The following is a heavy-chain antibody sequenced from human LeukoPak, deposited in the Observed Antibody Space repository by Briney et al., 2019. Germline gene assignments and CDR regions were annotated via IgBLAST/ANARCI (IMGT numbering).Heavy chain of an antibody. CDR3: AREVDTAMVN. V-gene: IGHV3-33*01. Sequence: PGGSLRLSCAASGFTFSSYGMHWVRQAPGKGLEGVAVIWYDGSNKYYADSVKGRFTISRDNSKNTLYLQMNSLRAEDTAVYYCAREVDTAMVNWGQGTLVTVSS. CDR1: GFTFSSYG. D-gene: IGHD5-18*01. CDR2: IWYDGSNK. J-gene: IGHJ4*02.